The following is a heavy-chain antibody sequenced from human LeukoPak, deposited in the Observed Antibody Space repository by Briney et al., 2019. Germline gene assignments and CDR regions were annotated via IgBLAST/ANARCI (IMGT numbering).Heavy chain of an antibody. CDR2: IIPIFGTA. D-gene: IGHD3-22*01. Sequence: ASVKVSCKASGGTFSSYAISWVRQAPGQGLEWMGGIIPIFGTANYAQKFQGRVTITADESTSTAYMELSSLRSEDTAVYYCARAKYPHYYDSRGVGYFDYWGQGTLVTVSS. CDR3: ARAKYPHYYDSRGVGYFDY. V-gene: IGHV1-69*01. CDR1: GGTFSSYA. J-gene: IGHJ4*02.